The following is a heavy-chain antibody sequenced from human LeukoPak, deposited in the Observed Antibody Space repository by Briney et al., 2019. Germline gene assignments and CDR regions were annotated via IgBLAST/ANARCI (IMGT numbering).Heavy chain of an antibody. V-gene: IGHV4-39*01. CDR3: ARRLSGYTFDY. D-gene: IGHD3-16*02. J-gene: IGHJ4*02. CDR2: IYYSGST. CDR1: GGSISSSNHH. Sequence: SETLSLTCTVSGGSISSSNHHWDWIRQPPGKGLEWIGNIYYSGSTYYNPSLKSRVTISVDTSRNHFSLRLSSVTAADTAAYYCARRLSGYTFDYWGQGTLVTVSS.